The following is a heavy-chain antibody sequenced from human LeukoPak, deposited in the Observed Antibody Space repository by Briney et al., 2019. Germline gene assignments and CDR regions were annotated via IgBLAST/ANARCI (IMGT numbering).Heavy chain of an antibody. D-gene: IGHD6-19*01. J-gene: IGHJ4*02. CDR2: IHDSGST. CDR1: GGSISRYY. Sequence: PSETLSLTCTVSGGSISRYYWSWLRQPPGKGLEWIGYIHDSGSTNYNPSLKSRVTVSVDTSKNQFSLKLTAVTAADTAVYYCARHRYSSAWSVVDYWGQGTLVTVSS. CDR3: ARHRYSSAWSVVDY. V-gene: IGHV4-59*08.